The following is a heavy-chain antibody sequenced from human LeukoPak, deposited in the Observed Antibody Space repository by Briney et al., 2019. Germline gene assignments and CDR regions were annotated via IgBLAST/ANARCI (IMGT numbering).Heavy chain of an antibody. D-gene: IGHD1-26*01. CDR3: ARDKVVGATYFDY. CDR2: ISPTGSTT. V-gene: IGHV3-74*01. CDR1: GFSFSGHW. Sequence: PGGSLRLSCTASGFSFSGHWMHWARQLPGKGLVWVSRISPTGSTTSYAGSVKGRFTISRDNAKDSLYLQMNSLRAEDTAVYYCARDKVVGATYFDYWGHGTLVTVSS. J-gene: IGHJ4*01.